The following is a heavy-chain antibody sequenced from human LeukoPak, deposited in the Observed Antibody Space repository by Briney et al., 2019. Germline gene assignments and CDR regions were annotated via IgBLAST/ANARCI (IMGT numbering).Heavy chain of an antibody. J-gene: IGHJ4*02. CDR1: GFTFSSYS. CDR3: ARGRGSNLIKYSSGRSAGSYFDY. CDR2: ISSSSSYI. D-gene: IGHD6-19*01. Sequence: PGGSLRLSCAASGFTFSSYSMNWVRQAPGKGLEWVSSISSSSSYIYYADSVKGRFTISRDNAKNSLYLQMNSLRAEDTAVYYCARGRGSNLIKYSSGRSAGSYFDYWGQGTLVTVSS. V-gene: IGHV3-21*01.